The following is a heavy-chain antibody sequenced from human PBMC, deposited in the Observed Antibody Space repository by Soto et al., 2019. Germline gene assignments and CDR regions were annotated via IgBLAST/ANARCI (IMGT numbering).Heavy chain of an antibody. J-gene: IGHJ5*02. D-gene: IGHD2-2*02. CDR3: ARVGCSSTSCYKGWFEP. CDR1: GYTFTSYA. Sequence: ASVKVSCKASGYTFTSYAMHWVRQAPGQMLEWMGWINAGNGNRKYSQKFQGRVTITRDTSASTAYMELSSLRSEDTAVYYCARVGCSSTSCYKGWFEPWGQGTMVTVSS. CDR2: INAGNGNR. V-gene: IGHV1-3*01.